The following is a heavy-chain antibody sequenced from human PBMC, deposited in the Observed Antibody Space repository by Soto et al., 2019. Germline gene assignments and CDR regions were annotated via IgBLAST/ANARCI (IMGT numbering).Heavy chain of an antibody. CDR3: ASAGGLGAVAADY. CDR1: GGSISSGGYS. Sequence: QLQLQESGSGLVKPSQTLSLTCAVSGGSISSGGYSWSWIRQPPGKGLEWIGYIYHSGSTYYNPSPNSRVTISVDRSKNQFSLKLSSVTAADTALYYCASAGGLGAVAADYWGQGTLVTVSS. V-gene: IGHV4-30-2*01. CDR2: IYHSGST. D-gene: IGHD6-19*01. J-gene: IGHJ4*02.